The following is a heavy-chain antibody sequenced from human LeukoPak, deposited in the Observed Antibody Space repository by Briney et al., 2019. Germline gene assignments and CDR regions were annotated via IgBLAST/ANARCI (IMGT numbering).Heavy chain of an antibody. V-gene: IGHV1-69*04. D-gene: IGHD5-24*01. CDR2: IIPIFGIA. CDR1: GGTFSSYA. J-gene: IGHJ4*02. CDR3: ASRGEMANREIYFDY. Sequence: SVKVSCKASGGTFSSYAISWVRQAPGQGLEWMGRIIPIFGIANYAQKFQGRVTITADKSTSTAYMELSSVRSEDTAVYYCASRGEMANREIYFDYWGQGTLVTVSS.